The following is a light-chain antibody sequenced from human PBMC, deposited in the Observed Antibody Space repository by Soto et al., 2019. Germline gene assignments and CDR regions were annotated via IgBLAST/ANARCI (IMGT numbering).Light chain of an antibody. CDR2: DAS. CDR1: QSVSSW. CDR3: QQYNSYWT. J-gene: IGKJ1*01. Sequence: DIQMTQSPSSLSASVGDTVTVTCRASQSVSSWLAWYQQKPGKAPKLLIYDASSLESGVPSRFSGRGSGTEFTLTISSLQPDDFATYYCQQYNSYWTFGQGTKVDTK. V-gene: IGKV1-5*01.